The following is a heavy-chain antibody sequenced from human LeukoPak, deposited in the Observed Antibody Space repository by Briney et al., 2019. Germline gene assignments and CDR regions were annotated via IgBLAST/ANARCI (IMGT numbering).Heavy chain of an antibody. V-gene: IGHV3-30*04. CDR1: GFTFSSYA. D-gene: IGHD6-19*01. J-gene: IGHJ4*02. Sequence: PGGSLRLSCAASGFTFSSYAMHWVRQAPGKGLEWVAVISYDGSNKYYADSVKGRFTISRDNSKNTLYLQMNSLRAEDTAVYYCARDVDSSGWYYFDYWGQGTLVTVSS. CDR2: ISYDGSNK. CDR3: ARDVDSSGWYYFDY.